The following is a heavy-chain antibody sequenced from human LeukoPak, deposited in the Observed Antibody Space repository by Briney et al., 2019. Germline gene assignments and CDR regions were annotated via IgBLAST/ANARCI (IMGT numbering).Heavy chain of an antibody. CDR2: INHSGST. D-gene: IGHD7-27*01. J-gene: IGHJ3*01. CDR1: GGSFSGYY. CDR3: ARFKGSTWGDAFDF. Sequence: SETLSLTCAVYGGSFSGYYWSWIRQPPGKGLEWIGEINHSGSTNYNPSLKSRVTISVDTSKRQFSLRLRSVTAADTAVYYCARFKGSTWGDAFDFWGQGTMVTVSS. V-gene: IGHV4-34*01.